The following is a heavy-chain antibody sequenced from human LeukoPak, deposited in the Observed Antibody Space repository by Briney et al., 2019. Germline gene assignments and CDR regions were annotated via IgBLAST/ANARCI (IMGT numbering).Heavy chain of an antibody. CDR2: ISSSSSYI. CDR3: ARDHSSVATTFDY. Sequence: PGGSLRLSCAASGFTFSSYSMNWVRQAPGKGLEWVSSISSSSSYIYYADSVKGRLTISRDNAKNSLYLQMNSLRAEDTAVYYCARDHSSVATTFDYWGQGTLVTVSS. J-gene: IGHJ4*02. D-gene: IGHD5-12*01. V-gene: IGHV3-21*01. CDR1: GFTFSSYS.